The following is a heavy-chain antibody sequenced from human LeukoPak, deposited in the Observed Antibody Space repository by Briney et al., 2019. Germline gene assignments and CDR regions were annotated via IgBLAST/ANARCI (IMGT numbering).Heavy chain of an antibody. CDR3: ASGNEVTLHGFAI. J-gene: IGHJ3*02. CDR2: IYYSGST. V-gene: IGHV4-59*01. CDR1: GDSINGYY. Sequence: SETLSLTCTVSGDSINGYYWSWIRQPPGKGLEGIGYIYYSGSTNYKPSLKSRVTISVDTSRNRFSLKLISVSAADTAVFYCASGNEVTLHGFAIWGQGTMVTVSS. D-gene: IGHD2-15*01.